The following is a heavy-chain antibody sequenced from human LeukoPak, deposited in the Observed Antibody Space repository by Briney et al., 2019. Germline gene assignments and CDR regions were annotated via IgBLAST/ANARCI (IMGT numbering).Heavy chain of an antibody. Sequence: PGGSLRLSCAVSGITLSNYGMSWVRQAPGKGLEWVAGISDSGGRTNYADSVKGRFTISRDNPKNTLYLQMNSLRAEDTAVYYCAKDFLREQLWFGGNWFDPWGQGTLVTVSS. V-gene: IGHV3-23*01. CDR2: ISDSGGRT. CDR1: GITLSNYG. D-gene: IGHD3-10*01. J-gene: IGHJ5*02. CDR3: AKDFLREQLWFGGNWFDP.